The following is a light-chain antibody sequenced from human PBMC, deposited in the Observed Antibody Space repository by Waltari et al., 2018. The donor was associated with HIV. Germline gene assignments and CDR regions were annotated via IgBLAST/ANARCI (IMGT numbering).Light chain of an antibody. CDR2: DVT. V-gene: IGLV2-11*01. CDR1: SSDVGGYNY. CDR3: CSYAGIYTFL. J-gene: IGLJ2*01. Sequence: QSALTQPPSASGSPGQSVAISCTGTSSDVGGYNYVSWYQQHPGNAPKLMIYDVTKRPSGVPDRFSGSKSGNTASLTISVLQAEDEADYYCCSYAGIYTFLFGGGTKLTVL.